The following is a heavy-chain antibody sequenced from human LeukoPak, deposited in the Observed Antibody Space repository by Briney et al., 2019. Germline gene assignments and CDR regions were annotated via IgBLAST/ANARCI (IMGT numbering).Heavy chain of an antibody. CDR3: ASWGRYYDSSGYYYNWFDP. CDR2: ISDDGSQK. J-gene: IGHJ5*02. V-gene: IGHV3-30*03. Sequence: GGSLRLSCAASEFTFSSYAMDWVRQAPGKGLEWVAVISDDGSQKYYADSAKGRFTISRDNSKNTLYLEMNSLRAEDTAVYYCASWGRYYDSSGYYYNWFDPWGQGTLVTVSS. D-gene: IGHD3-22*01. CDR1: EFTFSSYA.